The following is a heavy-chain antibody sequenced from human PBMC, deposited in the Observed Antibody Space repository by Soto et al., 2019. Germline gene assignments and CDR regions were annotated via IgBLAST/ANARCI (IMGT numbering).Heavy chain of an antibody. CDR2: ISGSGGST. V-gene: IGHV3-23*01. J-gene: IGHJ4*02. D-gene: IGHD3-3*01. Sequence: PGGSLRLSCAASGFTFSSYAMSWVRQAPGKGLEWVSAISGSGGSTYYADSVKGRFTISRDNSKNTLYLQMNSLRAEDTAVYYCAKVVTIFGVASIPYYFEYWGQGTLVTVSP. CDR3: AKVVTIFGVASIPYYFEY. CDR1: GFTFSSYA.